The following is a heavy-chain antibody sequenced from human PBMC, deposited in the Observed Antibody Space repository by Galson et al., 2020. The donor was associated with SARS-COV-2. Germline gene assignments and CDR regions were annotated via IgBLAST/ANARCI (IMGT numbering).Heavy chain of an antibody. CDR1: GFTFSTNG. CDR2: ISSSGAST. D-gene: IGHD1-1*01. V-gene: IGHV3-23*01. J-gene: IGHJ2*01. CDR3: AKPEVREDYWYFVL. Sequence: GESLKISCAASGFTFSTNGMSWVRQAPGKGLEWVSTISSSGASTYSADSEKGQFTITRDNNKNTLYLRLNSLRAEYSAIYYWAKPEVREDYWYFVLWGRGSLVTVSS.